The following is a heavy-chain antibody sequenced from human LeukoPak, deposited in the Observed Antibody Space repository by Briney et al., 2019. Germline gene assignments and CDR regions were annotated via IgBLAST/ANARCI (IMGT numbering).Heavy chain of an antibody. V-gene: IGHV1-18*01. D-gene: IGHD6-25*01. CDR3: ARLRAAPAFFDH. Sequence: ASVKASCKASDYTFTSYGIAWVRQAPGQGLEWVGWVNTNNGDTNYAQKIQGRVTMTTDTSTTTAYMELRNLRSDDTAVYFCARLRAAPAFFDHWGQGTLVTVSS. CDR2: VNTNNGDT. CDR1: DYTFTSYG. J-gene: IGHJ4*02.